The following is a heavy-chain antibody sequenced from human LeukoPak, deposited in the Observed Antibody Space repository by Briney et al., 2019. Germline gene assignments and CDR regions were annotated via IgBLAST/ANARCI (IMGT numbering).Heavy chain of an antibody. J-gene: IGHJ3*02. D-gene: IGHD3-3*01. Sequence: GGSLRLSCAASGSTFSSYSMNWVRQAPGKGLEWVSSISSSSSYIYYADSVKGRFTISRDNAKNSLYLQMNSLRAEDTAVYYCARDGAWAIFGVVSRNDAFDIWGQGTMVTVSS. CDR1: GSTFSSYS. CDR2: ISSSSSYI. V-gene: IGHV3-21*01. CDR3: ARDGAWAIFGVVSRNDAFDI.